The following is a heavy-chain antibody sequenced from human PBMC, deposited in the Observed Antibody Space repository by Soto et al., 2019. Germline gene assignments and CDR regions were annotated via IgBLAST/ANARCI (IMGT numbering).Heavy chain of an antibody. Sequence: QVQLVQSGAEVKKPGSSVKVSCKASGGTFSSYTISWVRQAPGQGLEWMGGIVPIFGTTNYAQKFQGRVTITADESTSTAYMELSNLRSEDTAVYYCARPRYCRGGRCYNNFDYWGQGTLVTVSS. CDR1: GGTFSSYT. CDR3: ARPRYCRGGRCYNNFDY. D-gene: IGHD2-15*01. V-gene: IGHV1-69*12. CDR2: IVPIFGTT. J-gene: IGHJ4*02.